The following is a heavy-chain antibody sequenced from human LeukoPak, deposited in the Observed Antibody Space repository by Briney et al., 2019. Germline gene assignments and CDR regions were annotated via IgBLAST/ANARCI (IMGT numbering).Heavy chain of an antibody. CDR3: AKVLDYCDGGTCYNSGMDS. Sequence: PGGSLRLSCLASGFTFNLYSMHWVHQAPGKGLEFVSVISSDGVYTYYAYSVKGRFTISRDNSKNTVYLQMSSLGADDTAVYYCAKVLDYCDGGTCYNSGMDSWGQGTLVTVSS. V-gene: IGHV3-64D*08. D-gene: IGHD2-15*01. CDR1: GFTFNLYS. J-gene: IGHJ4*02. CDR2: ISSDGVYT.